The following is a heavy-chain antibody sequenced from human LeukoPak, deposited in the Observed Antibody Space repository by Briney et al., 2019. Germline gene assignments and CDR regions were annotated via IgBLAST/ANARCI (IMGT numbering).Heavy chain of an antibody. D-gene: IGHD5-12*01. CDR1: GFSFSSYA. V-gene: IGHV3-23*01. CDR2: ISGGGGYT. CDR3: AKGPSSGPPYYFDY. Sequence: PGGSLRLSCAASGFSFSSYAMNWVRQAPGKGLEWVSTISGGGGYTYYADSVKGRFTISRDSSMNALYLQLNTLRDEDTALYYCAKGPSSGPPYYFDYCGEGSQVTVSS. J-gene: IGHJ4*02.